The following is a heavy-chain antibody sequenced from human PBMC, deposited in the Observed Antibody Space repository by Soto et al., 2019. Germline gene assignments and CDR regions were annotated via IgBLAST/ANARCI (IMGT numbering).Heavy chain of an antibody. CDR1: GGFITSSGYS. Sequence: QLQLQESGSGLVKPSQTLSLTCAVSGGFITSSGYSCSWIRQPPGKGLEWFGYIHHRGSTYYNPYHNSRVTISVDTSKHHFSLKLRSVTAADTAVYYCARVVINGSYFDYWGQGTLVTVSS. CDR2: IHHRGST. J-gene: IGHJ4*02. D-gene: IGHD3-22*01. CDR3: ARVVINGSYFDY. V-gene: IGHV4-30-2*01.